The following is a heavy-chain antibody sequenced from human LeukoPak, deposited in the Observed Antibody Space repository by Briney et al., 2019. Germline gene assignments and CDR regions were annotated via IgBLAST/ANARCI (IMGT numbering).Heavy chain of an antibody. D-gene: IGHD3-10*01. CDR3: ARDRVYGSGSYYY. V-gene: IGHV1-2*02. Sequence: ASVKVSCKASGYTFTGYYMHWVRQAPGQGLEWMGWINPNSGGTNYAQKFQGRVTMTRDTSISTAYMELSRLRSDDTAVYYCARDRVYGSGSYYYWGQGTLVTVSS. CDR2: INPNSGGT. J-gene: IGHJ4*02. CDR1: GYTFTGYY.